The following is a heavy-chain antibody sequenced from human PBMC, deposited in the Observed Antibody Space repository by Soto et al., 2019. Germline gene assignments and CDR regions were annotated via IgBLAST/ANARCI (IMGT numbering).Heavy chain of an antibody. CDR1: GGSTSSDNY. J-gene: IGHJ4*02. D-gene: IGHD3-16*01. CDR2: IYYSGNT. CDR3: AREGGESSDGLYYFDS. V-gene: IGHV4-30-4*01. Sequence: PSETLSLTCTVSGGSTSSDNYWSWIRQPPGKGLEWIGHIYYSGNTDYNPSLKSRLAISIDTSKNQFSLKLSSVTAADTAVYFCAREGGESSDGLYYFDSWGQGTLVTVSS.